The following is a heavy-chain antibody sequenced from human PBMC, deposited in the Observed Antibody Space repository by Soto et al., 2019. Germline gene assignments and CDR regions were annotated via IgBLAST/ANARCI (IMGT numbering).Heavy chain of an antibody. D-gene: IGHD3-22*01. V-gene: IGHV3-23*01. J-gene: IGHJ4*02. CDR2: ISGSGGST. CDR3: AKSYYYDSSGSYYFDY. CDR1: GFILSSYA. Sequence: GESLKISCAASGFILSSYAMSWVRQAPGKGLEWVSGISGSGGSTYYADSVKGRFTISRDNSKNTLYLQMNSLRAEDTAVYYCAKSYYYDSSGSYYFDYWGQGTLVTVSS.